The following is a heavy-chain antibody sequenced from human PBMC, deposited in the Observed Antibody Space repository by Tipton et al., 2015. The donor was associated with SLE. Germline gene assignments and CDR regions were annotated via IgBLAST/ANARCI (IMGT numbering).Heavy chain of an antibody. CDR3: ASNSGTYYYYYYMDV. CDR1: GGSISSRSYS. CDR2: VSYRGST. D-gene: IGHD1-26*01. V-gene: IGHV4-39*07. J-gene: IGHJ6*03. Sequence: TLSLTCTVSGGSISSRSYSWGWIRQPPGKGLEWIGSVSYRGSTYYDPSLKSRVSISVDTSKSHFSLRLNSVTAADTAIYYCASNSGTYYYYYYMDVWGKGTTVTVSS.